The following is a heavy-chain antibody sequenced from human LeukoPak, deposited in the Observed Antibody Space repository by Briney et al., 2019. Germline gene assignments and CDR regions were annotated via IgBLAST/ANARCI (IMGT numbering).Heavy chain of an antibody. J-gene: IGHJ4*02. CDR2: ISHRGST. Sequence: SETLSLTCGVYGGSFSAYYWSWIRQPPGKGLEWIGEISHRGSTNYNPSLKSRVTISLDTSKNQFSLKLSSVTAADTAVHYCATYRGRDYYWGLDYWDQGTLVTVSS. D-gene: IGHD3-22*01. CDR3: ATYRGRDYYWGLDY. CDR1: GGSFSAYY. V-gene: IGHV4-34*01.